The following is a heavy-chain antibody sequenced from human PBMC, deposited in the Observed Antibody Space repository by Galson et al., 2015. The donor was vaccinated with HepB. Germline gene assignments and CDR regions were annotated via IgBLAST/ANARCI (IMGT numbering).Heavy chain of an antibody. CDR1: GFTFSRNG. D-gene: IGHD6-25*01. CDR3: AREDADIAAMTLDH. J-gene: IGHJ4*02. V-gene: IGHV3-33*08. CDR2: IWHDGSNS. Sequence: SLRLSCAASGFTFSRNGMHWVRQAPGKGLEWVAVIWHDGSNSYYADSVKGRFTISRANSKNTLYLKMNSLRAEEMAVYYCAREDADIAAMTLDHWGQGTLVTVSS.